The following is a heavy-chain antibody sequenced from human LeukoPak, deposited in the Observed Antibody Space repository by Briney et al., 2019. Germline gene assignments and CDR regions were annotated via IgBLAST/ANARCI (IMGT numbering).Heavy chain of an antibody. CDR1: GFTFSSFY. D-gene: IGHD3-10*01. CDR2: IYPYDSDT. Sequence: GESLKISCKGSGFTFSSFYIGWVRQMPGKGLERMGIIYPYDSDTRYGPSFQGQVTISVDMSISTAYLQWNSLKASDTAIYYCARRRGGSGAYYVDYWGQGTLVTVSS. V-gene: IGHV5-51*01. J-gene: IGHJ4*02. CDR3: ARRRGGSGAYYVDY.